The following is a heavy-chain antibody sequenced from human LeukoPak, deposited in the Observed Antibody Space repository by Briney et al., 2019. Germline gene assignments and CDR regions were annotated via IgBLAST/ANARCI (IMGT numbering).Heavy chain of an antibody. V-gene: IGHV3-21*01. CDR1: GFTFSSYS. J-gene: IGHJ5*02. CDR2: VSTGSNYI. CDR3: AREDGSGSYLNWFDP. D-gene: IGHD3-10*01. Sequence: GGSLRLSFTASGFTFSSYSLNWVRQAPGKGLEWVSSVSTGSNYIYYADSVKGRFTISRDNDKNSLYLQMNSLRVEDTAVYYCAREDGSGSYLNWFDPWGQGTLVTVSS.